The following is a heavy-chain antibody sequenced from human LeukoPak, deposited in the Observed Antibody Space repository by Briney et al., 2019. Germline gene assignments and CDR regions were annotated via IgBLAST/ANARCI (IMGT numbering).Heavy chain of an antibody. CDR3: AREQYGSSGYFGRYYYYMDV. J-gene: IGHJ6*03. CDR1: GFTFDDYG. V-gene: IGHV3-20*04. D-gene: IGHD3-22*01. Sequence: GGSLRLSCAASGFTFDDYGMSWVRQAPGKGLEWVSGINWNGGSIGYADSVKGRFTISRDNAKNSLYLQMNSLRAEDTALYYCAREQYGSSGYFGRYYYYMDVWGKGTTVTVSS. CDR2: INWNGGSI.